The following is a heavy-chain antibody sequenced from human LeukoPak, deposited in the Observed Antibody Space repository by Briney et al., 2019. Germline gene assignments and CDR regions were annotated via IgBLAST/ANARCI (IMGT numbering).Heavy chain of an antibody. D-gene: IGHD6-6*01. CDR1: GYTFTGYY. V-gene: IGHV1-2*02. Sequence: ASVKVSCKASGYTFTGYYMNWVRQAPGQGLEWMGWINPNSGGTNYAQKFQGRVTMTRDTSISTAYMELSRLRSDDTAVYYCALRKSIAARHAFDIWGQGTMVTVSS. CDR3: ALRKSIAARHAFDI. CDR2: INPNSGGT. J-gene: IGHJ3*02.